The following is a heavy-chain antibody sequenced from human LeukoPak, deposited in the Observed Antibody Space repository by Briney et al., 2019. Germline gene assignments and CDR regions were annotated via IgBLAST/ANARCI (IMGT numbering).Heavy chain of an antibody. V-gene: IGHV1-18*01. CDR3: ARVYSTNYYGSGDRPFLFDY. J-gene: IGHJ4*02. CDR1: GYTFTSYG. CDR2: ISTYYGNT. D-gene: IGHD3-10*01. Sequence: ASVKVSCKASGYTFTSYGFSWVRQAPGQGLEWMGWISTYYGNTDYAQKLQDRVTMTTDTSTSTAYMELTSLRSDDTAVYYCARVYSTNYYGSGDRPFLFDYWGQGTVVTVSS.